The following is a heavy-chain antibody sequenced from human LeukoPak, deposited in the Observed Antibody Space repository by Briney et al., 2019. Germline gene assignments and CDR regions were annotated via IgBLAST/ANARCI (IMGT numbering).Heavy chain of an antibody. Sequence: GASVNVSCKASGYTFTGYYMHWVRQAPGQGLEWMGWINPNSGGTNYAQKFQGRVTMTRDTSISTAYMELSRLRSDDTAVYYCARGEWELLRAFDIWGQGTMVTVSS. D-gene: IGHD1-26*01. V-gene: IGHV1-2*02. CDR2: INPNSGGT. CDR3: ARGEWELLRAFDI. CDR1: GYTFTGYY. J-gene: IGHJ3*02.